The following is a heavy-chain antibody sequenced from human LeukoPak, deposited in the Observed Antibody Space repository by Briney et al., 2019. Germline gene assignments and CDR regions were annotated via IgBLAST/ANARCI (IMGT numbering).Heavy chain of an antibody. D-gene: IGHD3-10*01. V-gene: IGHV4-38-2*02. CDR2: IYHSGGT. CDR3: ARDPGSVYYFDY. J-gene: IGHJ4*02. Sequence: SETLSLTCTVSGYSISSGFYWDWIRQSPGKGLEWIASIYHSGGTYYNPSLKSRVTISVDTSKNQFSLKLSSVTAADTAIYYCARDPGSVYYFDYWGQGALVTVSS. CDR1: GYSISSGFY.